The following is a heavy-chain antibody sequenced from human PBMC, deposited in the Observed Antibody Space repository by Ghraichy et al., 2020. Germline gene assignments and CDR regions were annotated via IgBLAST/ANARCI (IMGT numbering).Heavy chain of an antibody. CDR2: INPITGAT. CDR3: ARDLGPGGAANWFDD. Sequence: ASVKVSCKASGYTFTDYYMHWVRQAPGQGLVWLGWINPITGATIYAQNFQGRVTMSRDTSITTAYLALSRLTSDDTAVYYCARDLGPGGAANWFDDWGQGTLVSVSS. V-gene: IGHV1-2*02. CDR1: GYTFTDYY. J-gene: IGHJ5*02. D-gene: IGHD2-21*01.